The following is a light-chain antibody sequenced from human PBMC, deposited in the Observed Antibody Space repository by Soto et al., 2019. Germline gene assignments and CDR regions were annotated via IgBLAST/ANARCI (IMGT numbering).Light chain of an antibody. J-gene: IGKJ5*01. CDR3: QHYHGWPIT. CDR2: GAS. CDR1: QSVSTSY. V-gene: IGKV3-20*01. Sequence: EIVLTQSPCTLSLSPGERATLSCRASQSVSTSYVAWYQQKPGQAPRLLIYGASNRATGIPDRFSGSGSGTDFTLTISRLEPEDFAVYYCQHYHGWPITFGQGTRLEIK.